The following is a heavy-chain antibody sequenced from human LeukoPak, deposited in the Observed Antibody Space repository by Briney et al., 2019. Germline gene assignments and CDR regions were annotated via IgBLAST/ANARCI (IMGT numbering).Heavy chain of an antibody. CDR2: ISGSGDNT. Sequence: GGSLRLSCAASGFTFSSYAMSWVRQAPGKGLEWVSGISGSGDNTYYADSVKGRFTISRDNSKNTLYVQVNSLGTEDTAAYYCAKGSYYDSSGSFYFDCWGQGTLVTVSS. D-gene: IGHD3-22*01. V-gene: IGHV3-23*01. CDR1: GFTFSSYA. CDR3: AKGSYYDSSGSFYFDC. J-gene: IGHJ4*02.